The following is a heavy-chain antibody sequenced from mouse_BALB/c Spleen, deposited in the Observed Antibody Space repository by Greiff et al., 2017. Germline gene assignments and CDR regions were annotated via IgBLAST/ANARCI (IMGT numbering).Heavy chain of an antibody. Sequence: EVKLQESGPELVKPGASVKMSCKASGYTFTSYVMHWVKQKPGQGLEWIGYINPYNDGTKYNEKFKGKATLTSDKSSSTAYMELSSLTSEDSAVYYCASNYGNYGVYAMDYWGQGTSVTVSS. D-gene: IGHD2-1*01. V-gene: IGHV1-14*01. J-gene: IGHJ4*01. CDR2: INPYNDGT. CDR3: ASNYGNYGVYAMDY. CDR1: GYTFTSYV.